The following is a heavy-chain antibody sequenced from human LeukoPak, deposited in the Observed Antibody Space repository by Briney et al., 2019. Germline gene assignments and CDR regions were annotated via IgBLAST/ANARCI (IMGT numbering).Heavy chain of an antibody. CDR3: ARDRYDFWSGYYSVEYNWFDP. V-gene: IGHV1-46*01. CDR1: GYTFTSYY. CDR2: INPSGGST. J-gene: IGHJ5*02. D-gene: IGHD3-3*01. Sequence: ASVMVSCKASGYTFTSYYMHWVRQAPGQGLEWMGIINPSGGSTSYAQKFQGRVTMTRDTSTSTVYMELSSLRSEDTAVYYCARDRYDFWSGYYSVEYNWFDPWGQGTLVTVSS.